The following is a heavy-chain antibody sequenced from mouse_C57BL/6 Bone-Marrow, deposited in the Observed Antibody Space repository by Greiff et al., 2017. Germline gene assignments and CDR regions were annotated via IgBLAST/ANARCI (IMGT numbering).Heavy chain of an antibody. V-gene: IGHV1-9*01. Sequence: QVQLQQSGAELMKPGASVKLSCKASGYTFTGYWIEWVKQRPGHGLEWIGEILPGSGSTNYNEKFKGKATLTADTSSNTAYMQLSSLTTEDSAIYYFARLGEGNWGQCTTLTFSS. CDR2: ILPGSGST. J-gene: IGHJ2*01. D-gene: IGHD4-1*01. CDR3: ARLGEGN. CDR1: GYTFTGYW.